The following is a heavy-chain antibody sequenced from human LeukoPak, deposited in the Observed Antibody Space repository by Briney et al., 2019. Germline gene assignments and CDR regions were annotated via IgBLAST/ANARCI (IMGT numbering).Heavy chain of an antibody. D-gene: IGHD1-1*01. CDR3: ARDLANIHTTGSTYDAFDI. Sequence: GGSLRLSCAASGFTFSSYGMHWVRQAPGKGLEWVAVISYDGSNKYYADSVKGRFTISRDNAKNSLYLQMNSLRAEDTAVYYCARDLANIHTTGSTYDAFDIWGQGTMVTVSS. J-gene: IGHJ3*02. CDR2: ISYDGSNK. V-gene: IGHV3-30*03. CDR1: GFTFSSYG.